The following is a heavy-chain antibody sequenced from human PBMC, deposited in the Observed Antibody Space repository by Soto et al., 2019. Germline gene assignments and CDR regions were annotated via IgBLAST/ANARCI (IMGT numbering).Heavy chain of an antibody. Sequence: SETLSLTCTVSDGSISGYYWSWIRQPPGKGLEWIGYIFYSGITNYNPSLKSRVTISVDTSKNQFSLNLSSVTAADTAVYYCARAGWSNNWYLDYWGQGSLVTVSS. J-gene: IGHJ4*02. V-gene: IGHV4-59*01. CDR1: DGSISGYY. CDR3: ARAGWSNNWYLDY. D-gene: IGHD1-1*01. CDR2: IFYSGIT.